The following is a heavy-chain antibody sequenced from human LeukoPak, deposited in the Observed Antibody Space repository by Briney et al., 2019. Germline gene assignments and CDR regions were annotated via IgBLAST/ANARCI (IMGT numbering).Heavy chain of an antibody. V-gene: IGHV4-59*01. J-gene: IGHJ4*02. Sequence: SETLSLTCTVSGGSISSYYWSWIRQPPGKGLEWIGYIYYSGSTNYNPSLKSRVTISVDTSKNQFSLKLSSVTAADTAVYYCASGFFPHGDGYNTDYWGQGTLVTVSS. CDR3: ASGFFPHGDGYNTDY. D-gene: IGHD5-12*01. CDR2: IYYSGST. CDR1: GGSISSYY.